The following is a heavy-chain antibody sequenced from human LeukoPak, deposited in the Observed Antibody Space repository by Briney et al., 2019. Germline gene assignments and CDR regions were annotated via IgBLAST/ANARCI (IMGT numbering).Heavy chain of an antibody. CDR2: ISYDGSNK. J-gene: IGHJ4*02. CDR1: GFTFSSYG. CDR3: AKDQSTVTVETFDY. Sequence: GGSLRLSCAASGFTFSSYGMHWVRQAPGKGLEWVAVISYDGSNKYYADSVKGRFTISRDNSKNTLYLQMNSLRAEDTAVYYCAKDQSTVTVETFDYWGQGTLVTVSS. D-gene: IGHD4-17*01. V-gene: IGHV3-30*18.